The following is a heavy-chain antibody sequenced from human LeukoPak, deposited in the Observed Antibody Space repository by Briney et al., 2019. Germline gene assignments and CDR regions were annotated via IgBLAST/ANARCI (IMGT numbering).Heavy chain of an antibody. D-gene: IGHD5-18*01. CDR1: GFTFSSNW. Sequence: GGSLRLSCAASGFTFSSNWMSWVRQAPGKGLEWVANIKQDGSEKYYVDSVKGRFTISRDNAKKSLYLQMNSLRAEDTAVYYCARDLLGYSYDAYYFDFWGQGTLVTVSS. J-gene: IGHJ4*02. CDR2: IKQDGSEK. CDR3: ARDLLGYSYDAYYFDF. V-gene: IGHV3-7*05.